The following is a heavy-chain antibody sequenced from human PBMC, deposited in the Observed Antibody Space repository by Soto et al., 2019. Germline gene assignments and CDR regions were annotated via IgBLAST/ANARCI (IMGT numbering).Heavy chain of an antibody. CDR1: GFTFSSYG. D-gene: IGHD2-8*01. V-gene: IGHV3-30*18. CDR3: AKDLSGYCTNGVCYTPPDYYYGMDV. CDR2: ISYDGSNK. J-gene: IGHJ6*02. Sequence: GGSLRLSCAASGFTFSSYGMHWVRQAPGKGLEWVAVISYDGSNKYYADSVKGRFTISRVNSKNTLYLQMNSLRAEDTAVYYCAKDLSGYCTNGVCYTPPDYYYGMDVWGQGTTVTVSS.